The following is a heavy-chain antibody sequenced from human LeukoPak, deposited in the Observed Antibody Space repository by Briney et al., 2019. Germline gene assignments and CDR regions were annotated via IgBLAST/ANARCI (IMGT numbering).Heavy chain of an antibody. J-gene: IGHJ6*02. CDR1: GYTLTELS. D-gene: IGHD5-18*01. CDR3: ATVSVRYSYGYRYYYGMDV. Sequence: ASVKVSCKVSGYTLTELSMHWVRQAPGKGLEWMGGFDPEDGETIYAQKFQGRVTMTEDTSTDTAYMDLSSLRSEDTAVYYCATVSVRYSYGYRYYYGMDVWGPGTTVTVSS. CDR2: FDPEDGET. V-gene: IGHV1-24*01.